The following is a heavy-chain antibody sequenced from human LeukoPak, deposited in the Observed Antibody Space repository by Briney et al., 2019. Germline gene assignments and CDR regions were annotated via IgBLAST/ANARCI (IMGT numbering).Heavy chain of an antibody. CDR1: GFTFTSYT. V-gene: IGHV3-23*01. D-gene: IGHD6-6*01. Sequence: GGSLRLSCAASGFTFTSYTMTWVRQAPGEGLEWISVINNSGGFTYYANSVKGRFTISRDNSKNTLYLQMNGLRAEDTAIYYCATDLYSSSTDYWGQGILVTVSS. CDR2: INNSGGFT. J-gene: IGHJ4*02. CDR3: ATDLYSSSTDY.